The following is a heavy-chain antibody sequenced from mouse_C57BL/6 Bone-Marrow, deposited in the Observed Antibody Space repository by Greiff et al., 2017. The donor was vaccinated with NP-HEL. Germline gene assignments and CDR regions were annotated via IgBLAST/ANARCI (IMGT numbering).Heavy chain of an antibody. Sequence: VQLQQPGAELVKPGASVKLSCKASGYTFTSYWMQWVKQRPGQGLEWIGEIDPSDSYTNYNQKFKGKATLTVDTSSSTAYMQLSSLTSEDSAVYYCAPLITTPQTWFAYWGQGTLVTVSA. CDR3: APLITTPQTWFAY. CDR1: GYTFTSYW. V-gene: IGHV1-50*01. J-gene: IGHJ3*01. D-gene: IGHD1-1*01. CDR2: IDPSDSYT.